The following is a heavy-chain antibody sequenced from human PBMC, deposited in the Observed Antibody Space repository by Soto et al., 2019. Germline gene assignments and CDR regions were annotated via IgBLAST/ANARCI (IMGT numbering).Heavy chain of an antibody. D-gene: IGHD5-12*01. Sequence: PGESLKISCRGSGYYSSSYWIAWVRQMSGKGLEWVGSVYISDSETKYSPSFQGQVTISADKYTNTAYLYWSSLKASDTAMYYCDRRGTLSGRDAFDVWGEGTMVTVSS. CDR1: GYYSSSYW. V-gene: IGHV5-51*01. CDR2: VYISDSET. J-gene: IGHJ3*01. CDR3: DRRGTLSGRDAFDV.